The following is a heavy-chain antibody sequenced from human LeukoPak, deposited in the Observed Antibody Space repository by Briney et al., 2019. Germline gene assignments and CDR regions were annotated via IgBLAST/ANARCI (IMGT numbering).Heavy chain of an antibody. CDR1: GGSISSYY. CDR3: ARTEYLSGWFDP. V-gene: IGHV4-59*01. Sequence: SETLSPTCTVSGGSISSYYWSWIRQPPGKGLEWIGYIYYSGSTNYNPSLKSRVTISVDTSKNQFSLKLSSVTAADTAVYYCARTEYLSGWFDPWGQGTLVTVSS. J-gene: IGHJ5*02. D-gene: IGHD2/OR15-2a*01. CDR2: IYYSGST.